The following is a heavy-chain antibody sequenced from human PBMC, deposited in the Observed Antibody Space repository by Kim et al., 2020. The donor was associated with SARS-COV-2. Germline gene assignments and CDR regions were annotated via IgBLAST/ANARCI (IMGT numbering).Heavy chain of an antibody. Sequence: SETLSLTCTVSGGSISNYYWGWIRQPAGKELEWIGRIKASGDTNFNPSLKSRVTMSVDTSKNQFSLKLNSVTAADTAVYYCVRDCGSDCYWVWGQGTLVTVSS. CDR1: GGSISNYY. V-gene: IGHV4-4*07. D-gene: IGHD2-21*02. J-gene: IGHJ4*02. CDR2: IKASGDT. CDR3: VRDCGSDCYWV.